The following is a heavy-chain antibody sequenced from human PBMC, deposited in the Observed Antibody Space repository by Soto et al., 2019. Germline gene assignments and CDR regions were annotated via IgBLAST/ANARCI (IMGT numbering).Heavy chain of an antibody. Sequence: QVQLVESGGGVVQPGRSLRLSCAASGFTFSSYGMHWVRQAPGKGLEWVAVIWYDGSNKYYADSVKGRFTISRDNSKNTLYLQMNSLRAEDTAVYYCARERGVVVVTADAFDIWGQGTMVTVSS. J-gene: IGHJ3*02. CDR3: ARERGVVVVTADAFDI. CDR1: GFTFSSYG. D-gene: IGHD2-21*02. CDR2: IWYDGSNK. V-gene: IGHV3-33*01.